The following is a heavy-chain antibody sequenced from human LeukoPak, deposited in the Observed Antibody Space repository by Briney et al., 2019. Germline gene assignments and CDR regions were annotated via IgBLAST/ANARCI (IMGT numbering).Heavy chain of an antibody. Sequence: SVKVSCKASGGTFSSYAISWLRKAPGQGLEWLGETFPTFVQANYAQKFQGRVTITADESTSTAYMELSSLRSEDTAVYYCARAEAHGPGYGDAYYYYYGMDVWGQGTTVTVSS. J-gene: IGHJ6*02. V-gene: IGHV1-69*13. CDR1: GGTFSSYA. D-gene: IGHD4-17*01. CDR3: ARAEAHGPGYGDAYYYYYGMDV. CDR2: TFPTFVQA.